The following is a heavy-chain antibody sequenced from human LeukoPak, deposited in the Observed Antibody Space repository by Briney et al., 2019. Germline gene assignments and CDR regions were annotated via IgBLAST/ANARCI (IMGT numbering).Heavy chain of an antibody. J-gene: IGHJ4*02. Sequence: SETLSLTCTVSGGSISSSSYYWGWIRQPPGKGLEWIGSIYYSGSTYYNPSLKSRVTISVDTSKNQFSLKLSSVTAADTAVYYCARRIAAAGYFDYWGQGTLDTVSS. CDR3: ARRIAAAGYFDY. V-gene: IGHV4-39*01. CDR2: IYYSGST. CDR1: GGSISSSSYY. D-gene: IGHD6-13*01.